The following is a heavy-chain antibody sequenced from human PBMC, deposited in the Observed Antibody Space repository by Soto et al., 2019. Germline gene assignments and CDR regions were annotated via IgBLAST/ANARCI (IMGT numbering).Heavy chain of an antibody. CDR3: ARHRDYSLDY. V-gene: IGHV3-7*03. J-gene: IGHJ4*02. CDR1: GFSFNTYW. Sequence: EVQLVESGGDLVQPGGSLRLSCAASGFSFNTYWMTWVRQAPGRGLEWVANIKQEGSEEYSVDSGKGRFTVSRDNAKNSVYLQMNRLSAEDTAVYYCARHRDYSLDYWGKGTLVTVSS. D-gene: IGHD4-4*01. CDR2: IKQEGSEE.